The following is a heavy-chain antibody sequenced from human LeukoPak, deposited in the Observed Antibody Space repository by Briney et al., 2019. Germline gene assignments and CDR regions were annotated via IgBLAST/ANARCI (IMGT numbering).Heavy chain of an antibody. V-gene: IGHV2-5*02. D-gene: IGHD4-17*01. CDR1: GFSLSTSGVG. CDR3: AHRPHTVTKRGYYFDY. Sequence: SGPTLVHPTRTLTLTCTFSGFSLSTSGVGVGWIRQPPGKALEWLALIYWDDDKRYSPSLKSRLTITKDTSKNQVVLTMTNMDPVDTATYYCAHRPHTVTKRGYYFDYWGQGTLVTVSS. CDR2: IYWDDDK. J-gene: IGHJ4*02.